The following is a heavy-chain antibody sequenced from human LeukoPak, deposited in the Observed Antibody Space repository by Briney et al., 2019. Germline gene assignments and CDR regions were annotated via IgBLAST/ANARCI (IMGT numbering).Heavy chain of an antibody. Sequence: GGSLRLPCAASGFTFSSYAMSWVRQAPGKGLEWVSAISGSGGSTYYADSVKGRFTISRDNSKKIVNLQLNSLRAEDTAVYYCAKERWLQLGSYFDSWGQGTLVTVSS. CDR1: GFTFSSYA. CDR3: AKERWLQLGSYFDS. CDR2: ISGSGGST. J-gene: IGHJ4*02. V-gene: IGHV3-23*01. D-gene: IGHD5-24*01.